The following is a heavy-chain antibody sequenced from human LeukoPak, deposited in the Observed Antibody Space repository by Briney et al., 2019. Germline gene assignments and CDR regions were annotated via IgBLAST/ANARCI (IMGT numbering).Heavy chain of an antibody. CDR1: GFSLSSYG. Sequence: GGSLRLSCAASGFSLSSYGMHWVRQAPGKGLEWVAVIWYDGSKKYYADSVKGRFTISRDNSKNTLYLQMNSLRAEDTAVYYCARRLGELDYWGQGTLVSVSS. V-gene: IGHV3-33*01. J-gene: IGHJ4*02. D-gene: IGHD3-16*01. CDR3: ARRLGELDY. CDR2: IWYDGSKK.